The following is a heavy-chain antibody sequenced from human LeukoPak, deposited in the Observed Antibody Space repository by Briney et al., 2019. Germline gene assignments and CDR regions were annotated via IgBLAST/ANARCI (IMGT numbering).Heavy chain of an antibody. D-gene: IGHD1-14*01. Sequence: PGGSLRLSCAASGFTFNDYAMHWVRQAPGKGLEWVSGISWNSGGIGYADSVKGRFTISRDNAKNSLYLQMNSLRAEDMALYYCAKDNRPGYYYYGMDVWGQGTTVTVSS. J-gene: IGHJ6*02. CDR1: GFTFNDYA. V-gene: IGHV3-9*03. CDR2: ISWNSGGI. CDR3: AKDNRPGYYYYGMDV.